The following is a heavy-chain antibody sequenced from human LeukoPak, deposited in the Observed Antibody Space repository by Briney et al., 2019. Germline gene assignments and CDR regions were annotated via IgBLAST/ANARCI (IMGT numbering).Heavy chain of an antibody. D-gene: IGHD2-2*02. V-gene: IGHV1-8*01. CDR2: MNPNSGNT. J-gene: IGHJ4*02. Sequence: ASVKVSCKASEYTFTSYDINWVRQATGQGLEWMGWMNPNSGNTDCAQKFQGRLTMTRNTSINTAYMELSSLRSEDTAVYYCAKGSIPAHAPFDYWGQGTLVTVSS. CDR1: EYTFTSYD. CDR3: AKGSIPAHAPFDY.